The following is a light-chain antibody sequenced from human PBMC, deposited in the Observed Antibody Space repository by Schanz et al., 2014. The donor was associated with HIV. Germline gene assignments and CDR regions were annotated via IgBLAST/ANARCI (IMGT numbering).Light chain of an antibody. CDR3: QQTYSLPVT. V-gene: IGKV1-8*01. Sequence: IQMTQSPPSLSASTGDRVTITCRANQGISNYLAWYQQKPGKAPKLLIYATSNFQSGVPSRFSGSGSGTDFTLTISRLQPEDFATYYCQQTYSLPVTFGQGTKVEIK. CDR2: ATS. CDR1: QGISNY. J-gene: IGKJ1*01.